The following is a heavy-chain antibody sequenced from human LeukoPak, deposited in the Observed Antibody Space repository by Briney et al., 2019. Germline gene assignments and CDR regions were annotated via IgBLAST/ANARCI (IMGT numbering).Heavy chain of an antibody. Sequence: GGSLRLSCAASGFTFSSYWMHWVRQAPGKGLVWVSRINSDGSSTSYADSVKGRFTISRDNAKNTLYLRMNGLRAEDTAVYYCARDIGYGGKHSVDYWGQGTLVTVSS. CDR2: INSDGSST. CDR1: GFTFSSYW. CDR3: ARDIGYGGKHSVDY. J-gene: IGHJ4*02. D-gene: IGHD4-23*01. V-gene: IGHV3-74*01.